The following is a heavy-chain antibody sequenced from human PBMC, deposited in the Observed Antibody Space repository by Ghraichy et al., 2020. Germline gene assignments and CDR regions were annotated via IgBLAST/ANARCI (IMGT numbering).Heavy chain of an antibody. J-gene: IGHJ2*01. CDR1: GGSISSSSYY. D-gene: IGHD6-6*01. V-gene: IGHV4-39*01. Sequence: SETLSLTCTVSGGSISSSSYYWGWIRQPPGKGLEWIGSIYYSGSTYYNPSLKSRVTISVDTSKNQFSLKLSSVTAADTAVYYCALSSSPEYWYFDLWGRGTLVTVSS. CDR3: ALSSSPEYWYFDL. CDR2: IYYSGST.